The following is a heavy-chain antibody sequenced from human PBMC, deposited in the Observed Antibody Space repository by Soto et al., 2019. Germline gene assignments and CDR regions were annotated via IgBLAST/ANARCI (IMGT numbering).Heavy chain of an antibody. J-gene: IGHJ6*02. CDR1: GGSISSYY. CDR2: IYYSGST. D-gene: IGHD5-12*01. V-gene: IGHV4-59*08. CDR3: ARTVDIVAKNDWFGAYYGMDV. Sequence: PSETLSLTCTVSGGSISSYYWSWIRQPPGKGLEWIGYIYYSGSTNYNPSLKSRVTISVDTSKNQFSLKLSSVTAADTAVYYCARTVDIVAKNDWFGAYYGMDVWGQGTTVTVS.